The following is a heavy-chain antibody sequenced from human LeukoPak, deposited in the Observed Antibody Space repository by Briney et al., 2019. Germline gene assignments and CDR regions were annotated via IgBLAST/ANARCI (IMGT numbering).Heavy chain of an antibody. V-gene: IGHV4-34*01. J-gene: IGHJ3*02. Sequence: SETLSLTCAVYDGSFSGYYWSWIRQPPGKGLEWIGEINHSGSTNYNPSLKSRVTISVDTSKNQFSLNLSSVTAADTAVYYCARHRAYNWDDAFDIWGQGTMVTVSS. CDR3: ARHRAYNWDDAFDI. D-gene: IGHD1-1*01. CDR1: DGSFSGYY. CDR2: INHSGST.